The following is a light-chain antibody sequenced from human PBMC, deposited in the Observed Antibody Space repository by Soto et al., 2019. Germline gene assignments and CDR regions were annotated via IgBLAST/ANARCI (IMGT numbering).Light chain of an antibody. Sequence: QSVLTQPASVSGSPGQSITISCTGTSSDVGRYNHVSWYQQHPGKAPKLMIYEVSNRPSGVSNRFSGPKSGNTASLTIAVLQAEDEVDYYCSSYTSSSTLVFATGTKLNVL. CDR1: SSDVGRYNH. CDR2: EVS. V-gene: IGLV2-14*01. J-gene: IGLJ1*01. CDR3: SSYTSSSTLV.